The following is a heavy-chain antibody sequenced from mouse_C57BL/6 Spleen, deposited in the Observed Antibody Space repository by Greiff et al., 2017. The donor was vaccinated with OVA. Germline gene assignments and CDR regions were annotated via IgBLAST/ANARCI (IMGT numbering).Heavy chain of an antibody. CDR2: INPSTGGT. CDR1: GYSFTGYY. D-gene: IGHD1-1*01. Sequence: VQLQQSGPELVKPGASVKISCKASGYSFTGYYMNWVKQSPEKSLEWIGEINPSTGGTTYNQKFKAKATLTVDKSSSTAYMQLKSLTSEDSAVYYCARSFITTDYAMDYWGQGTSVTVSS. V-gene: IGHV1-42*01. CDR3: ARSFITTDYAMDY. J-gene: IGHJ4*01.